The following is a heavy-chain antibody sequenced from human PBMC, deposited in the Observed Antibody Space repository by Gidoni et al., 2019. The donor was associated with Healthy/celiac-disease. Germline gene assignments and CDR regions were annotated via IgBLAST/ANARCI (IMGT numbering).Heavy chain of an antibody. CDR2: ISYDGSNK. J-gene: IGHJ5*02. CDR1: GFTFSSYG. Sequence: QVQLVESGGGVVQHGRSLRLSCAASGFTFSSYGMHWVRQAPGKGLEWVAVISYDGSNKYYADSVKGRFTISRDNSKNTLYLQMNSLRAEDTAVYYCARNYYDSSGYYPNWFDPWGQGTLVTVSS. CDR3: ARNYYDSSGYYPNWFDP. D-gene: IGHD3-22*01. V-gene: IGHV3-30*03.